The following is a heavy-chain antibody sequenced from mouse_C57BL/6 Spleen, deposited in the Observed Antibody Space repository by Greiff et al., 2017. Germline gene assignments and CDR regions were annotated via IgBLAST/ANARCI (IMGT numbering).Heavy chain of an antibody. CDR2: IYPGDGDT. J-gene: IGHJ4*01. D-gene: IGHD1-1*01. Sequence: QVQLQQSGAELVKPGASVKISCKASGNAFSSYWMNWVKQRPGKGLEWIGQIYPGDGDTNYNGKFKGKATLTADKSSSTAYMQLSSLTSEDSAVYFCARFITTVVATLYYAMDYWGQGTSVTVSS. CDR1: GNAFSSYW. V-gene: IGHV1-80*01. CDR3: ARFITTVVATLYYAMDY.